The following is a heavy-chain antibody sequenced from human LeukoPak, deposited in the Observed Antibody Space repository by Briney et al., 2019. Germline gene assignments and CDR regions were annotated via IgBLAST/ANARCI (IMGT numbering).Heavy chain of an antibody. CDR3: AEDQLRGAVAEDY. CDR2: ISYDGSNK. D-gene: IGHD6-19*01. V-gene: IGHV3-30*18. J-gene: IGHJ4*02. CDR1: GFTFSSYG. Sequence: PGRSLRLSCAASGFTFSSYGMHWVRQAPGKGLEWVAVISYDGSNKYYADSVKGRFTISRDNSKNTLYLQINSLRAEDTAVYYCAEDQLRGAVAEDYWGQGTLVTVSS.